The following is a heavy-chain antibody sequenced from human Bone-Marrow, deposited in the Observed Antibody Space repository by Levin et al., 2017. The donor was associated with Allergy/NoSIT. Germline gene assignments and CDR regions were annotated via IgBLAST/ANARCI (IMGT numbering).Heavy chain of an antibody. D-gene: IGHD3/OR15-3a*01. V-gene: IGHV3-30*02. J-gene: IGHJ4*02. Sequence: PGGSLRLSCAASGFIFSDYGMHWVRQAPGKGLEWVAFIWYDGSNRYYADSVRGRFTVSRNNSNNTVSLQMNSLRADDTAVYYCTTDSFVSQAWDYFDSWGQGTLVTVSS. CDR1: GFIFSDYG. CDR2: IWYDGSNR. CDR3: TTDSFVSQAWDYFDS.